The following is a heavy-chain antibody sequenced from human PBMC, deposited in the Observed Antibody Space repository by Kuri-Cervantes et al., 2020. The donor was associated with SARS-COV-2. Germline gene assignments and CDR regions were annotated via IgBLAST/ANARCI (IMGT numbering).Heavy chain of an antibody. D-gene: IGHD6-19*01. Sequence: GSLRLSCAASGFIFSNAWMSWVRQPPGKGPEWIGEINYSGTTNYNPSLKSRVTISVDPSKNLFSLNLTSVTAADTAMYYCARLRRHNDGWFATGYYMDVWGKGTTVTVSS. V-gene: IGHV4-34*01. CDR2: INYSGTT. CDR3: ARLRRHNDGWFATGYYMDV. CDR1: GFIFSNAW. J-gene: IGHJ6*03.